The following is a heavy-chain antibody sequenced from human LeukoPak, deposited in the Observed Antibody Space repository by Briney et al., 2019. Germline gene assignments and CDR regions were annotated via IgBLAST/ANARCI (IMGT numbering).Heavy chain of an antibody. D-gene: IGHD4-17*01. CDR1: GASINSHY. Sequence: SETLSLTCSVFGASINSHYWNWIRQPPGRGLEWIGYIYYSGSTNYNPSLKSRVTISVDTSKNQFSLKLSSVTAADTAVYYCARSMTTVTTSDYWGQGTLVTVSS. J-gene: IGHJ4*02. V-gene: IGHV4-59*11. CDR3: ARSMTTVTTSDY. CDR2: IYYSGST.